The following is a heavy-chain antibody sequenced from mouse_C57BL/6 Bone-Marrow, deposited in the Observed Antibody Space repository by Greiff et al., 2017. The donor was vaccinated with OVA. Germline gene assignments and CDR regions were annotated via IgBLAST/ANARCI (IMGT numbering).Heavy chain of an antibody. J-gene: IGHJ2*01. D-gene: IGHD1-2*01. Sequence: EVQLQQSGPELVKPGASVKISCKASGYTFTDYYMNWVKQSHGKSLEWIGDINPNNGGTSYNQKFKGKATLTVDKSSSTAYMELRSLTSEDSAGYYCARWGTTAGYFDDWGQGTTLTVSS. V-gene: IGHV1-26*01. CDR3: ARWGTTAGYFDD. CDR1: GYTFTDYY. CDR2: INPNNGGT.